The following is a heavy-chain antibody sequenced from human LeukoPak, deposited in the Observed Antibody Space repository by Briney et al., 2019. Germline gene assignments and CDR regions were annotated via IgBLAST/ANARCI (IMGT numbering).Heavy chain of an antibody. CDR1: GGSISSYY. Sequence: SETLSLTCTVSGGSISSYYWNWIRQPAGKGLEWIGRIHTSGSTNYNPPLKSRVTMSVDTSKNQFSLKLSSVTAADTAVYYCARVICSGGSCRFDYWGQGTLVTVSS. CDR2: IHTSGST. J-gene: IGHJ4*02. V-gene: IGHV4-4*07. CDR3: ARVICSGGSCRFDY. D-gene: IGHD2-15*01.